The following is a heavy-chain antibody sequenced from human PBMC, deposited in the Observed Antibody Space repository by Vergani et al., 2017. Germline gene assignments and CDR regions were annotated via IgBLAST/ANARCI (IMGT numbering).Heavy chain of an antibody. V-gene: IGHV1-69*18. Sequence: QVQLVQSGAEVKKPGSSVKVSCKASGGTFSSYAISWVRQAPGQGLEWMGRIIPIFGTANYAQKFQGRVTITADESTSTAYMELSSLRSEDTAVYYCARDPLYDSSGYYYGFDYWGQGTLVTVSS. J-gene: IGHJ4*02. D-gene: IGHD3-22*01. CDR1: GGTFSSYA. CDR3: ARDPLYDSSGYYYGFDY. CDR2: IIPIFGTA.